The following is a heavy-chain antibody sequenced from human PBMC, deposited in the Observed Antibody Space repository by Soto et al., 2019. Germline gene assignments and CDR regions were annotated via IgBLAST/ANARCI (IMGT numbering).Heavy chain of an antibody. CDR2: SNDSGTT. CDR3: ARGVRGRKIFYY. V-gene: IGHV4-34*01. D-gene: IGHD3-10*01. CDR1: CGSFSGFY. Sequence: SETLSLTCAVYCGSFSGFYWSWIRQTPGKGLEWIGESNDSGTTNYNPSLKNRATISVDTSKNQFSLKLSSVTAADTAVYSCARGVRGRKIFYYWGQGALVTVSS. J-gene: IGHJ4*02.